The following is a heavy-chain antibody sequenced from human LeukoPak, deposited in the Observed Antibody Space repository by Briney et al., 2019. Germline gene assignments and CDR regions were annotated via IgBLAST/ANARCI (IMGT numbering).Heavy chain of an antibody. V-gene: IGHV1-2*02. CDR3: ARVTVMDDYGDYALFFYYYGMDV. Sequence: ASVKVSCKASGNTFTGYYMHWVRQAPGQGLEWMGWINPNSGGTYSAQKLQGRVTMTTDTSTSTAYMELRSLRSDDTAVYYCARVTVMDDYGDYALFFYYYGMDVWGQGTTVTVSS. CDR2: INPNSGGT. D-gene: IGHD4-17*01. CDR1: GNTFTGYY. J-gene: IGHJ6*02.